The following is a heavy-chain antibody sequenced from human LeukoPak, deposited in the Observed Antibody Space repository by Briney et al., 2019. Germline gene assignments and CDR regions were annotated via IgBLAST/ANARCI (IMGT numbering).Heavy chain of an antibody. V-gene: IGHV3-48*03. CDR2: ISSSGSTI. J-gene: IGHJ4*02. Sequence: GGSLRLSCAASGFTFSSYEMNWVRQAPGKGLEWVSYISSSGSTIYYADSVKGRFTISRDNSKNTLYLQMNSLRAEDTAVYYCARDEPTGDYVGWGQGTLVTVSS. CDR3: ARDEPTGDYVG. D-gene: IGHD4-17*01. CDR1: GFTFSSYE.